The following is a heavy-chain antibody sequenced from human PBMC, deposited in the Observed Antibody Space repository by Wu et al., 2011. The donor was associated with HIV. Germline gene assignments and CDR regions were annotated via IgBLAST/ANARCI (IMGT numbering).Heavy chain of an antibody. Sequence: QVQLVQSGAEVKKPGSSVKVSCKASGGTFNSYAINWVRQAPGQGLEWMGGIIPIFGTGKYAQKFQGRVTITADKSTSTAYMELSSLRSEDTAVYYCAMAGDFWSGYYTPFQHWGQGTLVTVSS. CDR3: AMAGDFWSGYYTPFQH. CDR2: IIPIFGTG. J-gene: IGHJ1*01. CDR1: GGTFNSYA. V-gene: IGHV1-69*14. D-gene: IGHD3-3*01.